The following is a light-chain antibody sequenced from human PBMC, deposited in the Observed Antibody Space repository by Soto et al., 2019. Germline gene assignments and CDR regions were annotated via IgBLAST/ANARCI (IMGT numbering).Light chain of an antibody. CDR1: TSDIGRYKY. V-gene: IGLV2-14*01. J-gene: IGLJ2*01. CDR3: SSYTTSSTLV. Sequence: QSVLTQPASVSGSPGQSITISCTGTTSDIGRYKYVSWYQHHPGKAPKVVIYEVSNRPSGISNRFSGSKSGNTASMTISGLQAEDEAHYYCSSYTTSSTLVFGGGTKLTVL. CDR2: EVS.